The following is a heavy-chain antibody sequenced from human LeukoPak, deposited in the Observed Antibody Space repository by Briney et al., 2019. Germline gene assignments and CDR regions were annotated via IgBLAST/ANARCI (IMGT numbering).Heavy chain of an antibody. CDR2: IIPIFGTA. Sequence: SVKVSCKASGGTFSSYAISWVRQAPGQGLEWMGGIIPIFGTANYAQRFQGRVTITADESTSTAYMELSSLRSEDTAVYYCASGVVPAAPSKYYYYYYGMDVWGQGTTVTVSS. J-gene: IGHJ6*02. CDR3: ASGVVPAAPSKYYYYYYGMDV. V-gene: IGHV1-69*13. CDR1: GGTFSSYA. D-gene: IGHD2-2*01.